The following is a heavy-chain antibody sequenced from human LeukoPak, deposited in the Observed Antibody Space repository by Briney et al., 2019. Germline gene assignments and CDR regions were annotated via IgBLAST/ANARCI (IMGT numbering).Heavy chain of an antibody. CDR3: AKGGAAMTDAPHGDVVTTTLDGFDI. CDR2: VSGSGGRT. CDR1: GFAFSAFA. V-gene: IGHV3-23*01. D-gene: IGHD2-21*02. Sequence: GGSLRLSCVASGFAFSAFAISWVRQAPGKGLEWVSAVSGSGGRTFYADSVRGRFTISRDNSKKTVFLQMDSLRAEDTAVYYCAKGGAAMTDAPHGDVVTTTLDGFDIWGQGTMVTFSS. J-gene: IGHJ3*02.